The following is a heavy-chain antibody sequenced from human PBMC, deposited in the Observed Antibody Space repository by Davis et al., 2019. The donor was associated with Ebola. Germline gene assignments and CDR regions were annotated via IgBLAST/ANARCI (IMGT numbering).Heavy chain of an antibody. CDR1: GGSISSGCYS. J-gene: IGHJ5*02. CDR3: ARAYYYDSSGYSSLGFDP. Sequence: MPSETLSLTCAVSGGSISSGCYSWSWIRQPPGKGLEWIGYIYHSGSTYYNPSLKSRVTISVARSKIQFPLKLSSVTAADTAVYYCARAYYYDSSGYSSLGFDPWGQGTLVTVSS. V-gene: IGHV4-30-2*01. CDR2: IYHSGST. D-gene: IGHD3-22*01.